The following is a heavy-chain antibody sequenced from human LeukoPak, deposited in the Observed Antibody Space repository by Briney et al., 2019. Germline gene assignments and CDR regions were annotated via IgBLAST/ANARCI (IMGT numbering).Heavy chain of an antibody. CDR2: ISAYNGNT. CDR1: GYTFTTFG. CDR3: ARSRVVVTADAFDI. Sequence: ASVNVSCKASGYTFTTFGISWVRQAPGQGLEWMGWISAYNGNTNYAQKLQGRVTMTTDTSTSTAYMELGSLRSDDTAVYYCARSRVVVTADAFDIWGQGTMVTVSS. V-gene: IGHV1-18*01. J-gene: IGHJ3*02. D-gene: IGHD2-21*02.